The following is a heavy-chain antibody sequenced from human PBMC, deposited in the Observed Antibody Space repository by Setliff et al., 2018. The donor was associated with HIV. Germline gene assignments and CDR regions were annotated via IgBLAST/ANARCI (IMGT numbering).Heavy chain of an antibody. CDR1: GGTFGRFG. CDR3: ARDLESYYYDSSGDAFDI. J-gene: IGHJ3*02. V-gene: IGHV1-69*05. D-gene: IGHD3-22*01. CDR2: IIPTFTRA. Sequence: SVKVSCKASGGTFGRFGISWVRQAPGQGLEWMGGIIPTFTRANYAQKFQARVTMTTDTSTSTAYMELRSLRSDDTAVYYCARDLESYYYDSSGDAFDIWGQGTMVTVSS.